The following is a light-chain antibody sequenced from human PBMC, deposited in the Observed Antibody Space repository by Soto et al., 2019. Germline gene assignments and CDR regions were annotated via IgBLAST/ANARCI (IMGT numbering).Light chain of an antibody. Sequence: QLVLTQPPSASGTPGQRVTISCSGSVSSIGTNTVNWYRQLPGTAPKLLIYGNNQRPSGVPDRFSGSKSGTSASLGISGLQCEDEADYYCAAWDGSLKNVLFGEGTKVTAL. V-gene: IGLV1-44*01. CDR3: AAWDGSLKNVL. CDR1: VSSIGTNT. J-gene: IGLJ2*01. CDR2: GNN.